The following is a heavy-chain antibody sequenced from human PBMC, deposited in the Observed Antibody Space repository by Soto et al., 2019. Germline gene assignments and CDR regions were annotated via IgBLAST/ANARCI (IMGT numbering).Heavy chain of an antibody. CDR3: ARAVPGSNWFDP. D-gene: IGHD3-10*01. CDR1: GFTFSSYS. CDR2: ISSSSSYI. V-gene: IGHV3-21*01. Sequence: LRLSCAASGFTFSSYSMNWVRQAPGKGLEWASSISSSSSYIYYADSVRGRFTISRDNAKNSLYLQMNSLRAEDTAVYYCARAVPGSNWFDPWGQGTLVTVSS. J-gene: IGHJ5*02.